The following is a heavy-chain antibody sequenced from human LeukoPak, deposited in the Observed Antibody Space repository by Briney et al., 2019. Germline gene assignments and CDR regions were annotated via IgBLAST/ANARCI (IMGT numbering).Heavy chain of an antibody. D-gene: IGHD6-19*01. V-gene: IGHV1-8*02. CDR2: MNPNSGNT. CDR1: GGTFSSYA. Sequence: GASVKVSCKASGGTFSSYAINWVRQATGQGLEWMGWMNPNSGNTGYAQKFQGRVTMTRNTSISTAYMELRSLTSEDTAVYYCTREVPDSGWAAYHYYYMDVWGKGTTVTISS. J-gene: IGHJ6*03. CDR3: TREVPDSGWAAYHYYYMDV.